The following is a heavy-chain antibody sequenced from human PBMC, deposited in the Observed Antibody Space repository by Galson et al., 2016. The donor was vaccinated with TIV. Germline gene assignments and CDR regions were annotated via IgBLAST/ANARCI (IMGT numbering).Heavy chain of an antibody. CDR3: AKIGYCYSTTDCYAYDAFHI. Sequence: QSGAEVKKPGESLKISCKASGYSFTTFWIGWVRQMPGKGLEWMGVIYPEDSDTRYSPSFQGQATISADKSIRTAYLQWSSLKASDPAIYYCAKIGYCYSTTDCYAYDAFHIWGQGTMVSVSS. CDR1: GYSFTTFW. D-gene: IGHD2-2*03. V-gene: IGHV5-51*01. CDR2: IYPEDSDT. J-gene: IGHJ3*02.